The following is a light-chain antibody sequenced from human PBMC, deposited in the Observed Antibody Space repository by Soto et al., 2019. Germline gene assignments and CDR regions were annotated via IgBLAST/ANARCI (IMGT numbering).Light chain of an antibody. CDR3: QQYNSSPIT. CDR2: DAS. V-gene: IGKV1-5*01. Sequence: DIQMTQSPSTLSASVGDRVTITCRASQSISSWLAWYQQKPGKAPKLLIYDASSLESGVPSRFSGGGSGTEFTLTISSLQPDDFATYYCQQYNSSPITFGQGTRLEIK. J-gene: IGKJ5*01. CDR1: QSISSW.